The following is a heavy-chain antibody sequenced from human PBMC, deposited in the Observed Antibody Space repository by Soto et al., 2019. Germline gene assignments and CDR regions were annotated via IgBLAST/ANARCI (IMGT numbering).Heavy chain of an antibody. CDR1: GASISTGGYY. V-gene: IGHV4-31*03. CDR3: AREPSP. Sequence: QVQLQESGPGLVKPSQTLSLTCTVSGASISTGGYYWGWIRQHPGKGLEWIGYIYYSGSTYYNPSLKRRVAISVDTSKNQFSLKLSSVTAADTAVYYCAREPSPWGQGTLVTVSS. CDR2: IYYSGST. J-gene: IGHJ5*02.